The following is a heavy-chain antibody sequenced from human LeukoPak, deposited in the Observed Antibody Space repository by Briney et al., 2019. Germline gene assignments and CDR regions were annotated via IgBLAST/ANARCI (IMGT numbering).Heavy chain of an antibody. J-gene: IGHJ4*02. CDR2: INPNSGGT. D-gene: IGHD2-2*01. Sequence: ASLKISCKASGDTFTSYGISWVRDAPGQGLEWMGWINPNSGGTNYAQKLHGRVTMTTDTSTSTAYMELRSLRSDDTAVYYCARDLGYCSSTSCPPGYWGRGTLVTVSS. V-gene: IGHV1-18*01. CDR3: ARDLGYCSSTSCPPGY. CDR1: GDTFTSYG.